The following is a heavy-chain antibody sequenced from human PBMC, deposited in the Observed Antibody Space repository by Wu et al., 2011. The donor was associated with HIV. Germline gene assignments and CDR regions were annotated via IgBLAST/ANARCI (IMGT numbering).Heavy chain of an antibody. CDR1: GYTFTSYG. J-gene: IGHJ6*01. Sequence: QVQLVQTGAEVKKPGASVKVSCKTSGYTFTSYGISWVRQAPGQGLEWMGWISADNGDTNYAQKLQGRVTMTTDTSTSTAYMELRSLRFDDTAVYYCARDRHPMLGLGIIILHDVXGQRDTVTVSS. D-gene: IGHD3-3*01. CDR3: ARDRHPMLGLGIIILHDV. V-gene: IGHV1-18*01. CDR2: ISADNGDT.